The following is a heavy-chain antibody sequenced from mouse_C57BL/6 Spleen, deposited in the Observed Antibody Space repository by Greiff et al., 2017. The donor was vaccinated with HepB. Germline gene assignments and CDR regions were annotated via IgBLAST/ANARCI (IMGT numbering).Heavy chain of an antibody. D-gene: IGHD3-2*02. CDR1: GYTFTSYW. J-gene: IGHJ2*01. CDR3: ASGGSSGWDYFDY. CDR2: IDPSDSYT. V-gene: IGHV1-59*01. Sequence: VQLQQPGAELVRPGPSVKLSCKASGYTFTSYWMHWVKQTPGQGLEWIGVIDPSDSYTNYNQKFKGKATLTVDTSSSTAYMQLSSLTSEDSAVYYCASGGSSGWDYFDYWGQGTTLTVSS.